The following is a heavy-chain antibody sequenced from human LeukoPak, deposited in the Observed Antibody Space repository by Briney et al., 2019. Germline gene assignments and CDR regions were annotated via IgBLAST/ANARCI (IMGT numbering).Heavy chain of an antibody. CDR3: ARDVYEQWLPGPFEY. J-gene: IGHJ4*02. D-gene: IGHD6-19*01. Sequence: PSETLSLTCTVSGYSISSGYYWGWIRQPAGKGLEWIGRIYTSGSTNYNPSLKSRVTMSVDTSKNQFSLKLSSVTAADTAVYYCARDVYEQWLPGPFEYWGQGTLVTVSS. CDR1: GYSISSGYY. CDR2: IYTSGST. V-gene: IGHV4-4*07.